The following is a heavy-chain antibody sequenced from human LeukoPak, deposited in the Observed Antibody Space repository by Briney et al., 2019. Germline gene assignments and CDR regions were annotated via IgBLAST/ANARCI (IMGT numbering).Heavy chain of an antibody. D-gene: IGHD3-3*01. J-gene: IGHJ6*03. Sequence: APVKVSCKASGGTFSSYTISRVRQAPGQGLEWMGRIIPILGIANYAQKFQGRVTITADKSTSTAYMELSSLRSEDTAVYYCARDLRVNYDFWSGYGYYMDVWGKGTTVTVSS. V-gene: IGHV1-69*04. CDR2: IIPILGIA. CDR1: GGTFSSYT. CDR3: ARDLRVNYDFWSGYGYYMDV.